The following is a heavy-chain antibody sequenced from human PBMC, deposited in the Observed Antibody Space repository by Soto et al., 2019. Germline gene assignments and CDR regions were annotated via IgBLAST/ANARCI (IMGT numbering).Heavy chain of an antibody. J-gene: IGHJ6*02. CDR3: ARGGFYDSSGARNYYYYGMNV. V-gene: IGHV1-18*01. CDR2: ISAYDGFT. Sequence: GASVKVSCKASGYTFTSYGINWVRQAPGKGLEWQRWISAYDGFTNYAQILQGRVSMTTDTSTKTAYMELRSLRSDDTAMYYCARGGFYDSSGARNYYYYGMNVWGQGTTVTVSS. D-gene: IGHD3-22*01. CDR1: GYTFTSYG.